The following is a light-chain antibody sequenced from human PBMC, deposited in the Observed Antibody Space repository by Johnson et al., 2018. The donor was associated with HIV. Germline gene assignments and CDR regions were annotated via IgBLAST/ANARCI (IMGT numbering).Light chain of an antibody. J-gene: IGLJ1*01. V-gene: IGLV1-51*01. CDR3: GTWDSSLSVYV. Sequence: QAVLTQPPSVSAAPGQKVTFSCSGSTSNIGNNDVSWYRHLPGTAPKLLIYDNYKRPSGIPDRFSGSTSGTSATLDITGLPTGDEADYYCGTWDSSLSVYVFATGTKVTVL. CDR2: DNY. CDR1: TSNIGNND.